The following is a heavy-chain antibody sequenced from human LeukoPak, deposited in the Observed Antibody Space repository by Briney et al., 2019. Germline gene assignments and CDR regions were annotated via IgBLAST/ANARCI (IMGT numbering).Heavy chain of an antibody. CDR1: GFTFSNYW. CDR2: IKQDGSET. D-gene: IGHD3-3*01. V-gene: IGHV3-7*01. Sequence: GGSLRLSCAASGFTFSNYWMSWDRRAPGKGLEWVANIKQDGSETYYVDSVRGRFTISRDNARNSLYLQMNSLRGEDTAIYYCARDFWGAYRVDFFDFWGQGALVTVSS. J-gene: IGHJ4*02. CDR3: ARDFWGAYRVDFFDF.